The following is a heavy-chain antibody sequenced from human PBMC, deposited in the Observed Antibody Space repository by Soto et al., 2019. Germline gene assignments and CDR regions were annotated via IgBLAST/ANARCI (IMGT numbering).Heavy chain of an antibody. Sequence: GGSLRLSCAASGFTFSSYAMSWVRQAPGKGLEWVSAISGSGGSTYYADSVKGRLTISRDNSKNTLYLQMNSLRAEDTAVYDGAKGASYSGSYYSDYWGQGTLVTVSS. J-gene: IGHJ4*02. CDR2: ISGSGGST. D-gene: IGHD1-26*01. CDR1: GFTFSSYA. V-gene: IGHV3-23*01. CDR3: AKGASYSGSYYSDY.